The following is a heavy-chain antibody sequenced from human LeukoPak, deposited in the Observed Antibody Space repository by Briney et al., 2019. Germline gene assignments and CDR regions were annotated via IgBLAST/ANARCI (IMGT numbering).Heavy chain of an antibody. V-gene: IGHV1-46*01. J-gene: IGHJ4*02. CDR3: ARDQEGFDY. Sequence: GSVKVSCKASGYTFTNNYLHWVRQAPGQGLEWMGMIYPRDGSTSYAQNFQGRVTVTRDTSTTTVHMELRVLRSEDTAVYYCARDQEGFDYWGQGTVVTVSS. CDR2: IYPRDGST. CDR1: GYTFTNNY.